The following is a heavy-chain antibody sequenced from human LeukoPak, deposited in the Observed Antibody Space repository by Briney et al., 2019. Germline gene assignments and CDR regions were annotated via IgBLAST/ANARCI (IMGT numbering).Heavy chain of an antibody. CDR1: GGSISSYY. D-gene: IGHD6-13*01. CDR2: IYYSGST. V-gene: IGHV4-59*12. CDR3: ARRRRSIAAAGTRFDP. Sequence: SETLSLTCTVSGGSISSYYWSWIRQPPGKGLEWVGYIYYSGSTNYNPSLKSRVTISVDTSKNQFSLKLSSVTAADTAVYYCARRRRSIAAAGTRFDPWGQGTLVTVSS. J-gene: IGHJ5*02.